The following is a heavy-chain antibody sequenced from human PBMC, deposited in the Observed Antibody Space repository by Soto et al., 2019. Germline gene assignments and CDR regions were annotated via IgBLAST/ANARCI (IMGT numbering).Heavy chain of an antibody. CDR1: GGTFSSYA. V-gene: IGHV1-69*01. D-gene: IGHD2-15*01. J-gene: IGHJ6*02. Sequence: QVQLVQSGAEVKKPGSSVTVSCKASGGTFSSYAISSVRQAPGQGLEWMGGIIPIFGTANYAQKFQGRVTITADESTSTAYMELSSLRSEDTAVYYCARDPSIGYCSGGSCYSDYYYYGMDVWGQGTTVTVSS. CDR3: ARDPSIGYCSGGSCYSDYYYYGMDV. CDR2: IIPIFGTA.